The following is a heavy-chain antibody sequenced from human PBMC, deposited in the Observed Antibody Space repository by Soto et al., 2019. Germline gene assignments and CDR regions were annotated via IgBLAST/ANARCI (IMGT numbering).Heavy chain of an antibody. CDR3: AREHFRPWRVRATAMVTSDY. V-gene: IGHV4-30-4*01. CDR2: IYYSGST. D-gene: IGHD5-18*01. CDR1: GGSISSGDYY. Sequence: SETLSLTCTVSGGSISSGDYYWSWIRQPPGKGLEWIGYIYYSGSTYYNPSLKSRVTISVDTSKNQFSLKLSSVTAADTAVYYCAREHFRPWRVRATAMVTSDYWGQGTLVTVSS. J-gene: IGHJ4*02.